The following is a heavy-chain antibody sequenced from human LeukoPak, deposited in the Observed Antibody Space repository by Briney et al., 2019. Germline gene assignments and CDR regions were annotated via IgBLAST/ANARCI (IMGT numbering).Heavy chain of an antibody. CDR3: GRDLFGAIDY. V-gene: IGHV3-64*01. CDR1: GFTFSSYA. CDR2: ITTNGGST. J-gene: IGHJ4*02. D-gene: IGHD3-10*01. Sequence: QPGGSLRLSCAASGFTFSSYAMHWARQAPGRGLEYVSAITTNGGSTYHANSVKGRFTISRDNSKNTLYLQMGSLRAEDMGVYYCGRDLFGAIDYWGQGTLVTVSS.